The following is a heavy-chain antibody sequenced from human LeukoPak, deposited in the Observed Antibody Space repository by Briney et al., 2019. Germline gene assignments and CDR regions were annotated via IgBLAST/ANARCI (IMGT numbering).Heavy chain of an antibody. CDR1: GFSFRNYW. CDR2: IKQNGSEK. Sequence: GGSLRLSCAASGFSFRNYWMSWVRQAPGKGLEWVADIKQNGSEKNYVDSVKGRFTISRDNAKNSLSLQMNSLRAEDTAVYYCARKNYDFLSGGPKHFDYWGQGTLVTVSS. D-gene: IGHD3-3*01. J-gene: IGHJ4*02. V-gene: IGHV3-7*01. CDR3: ARKNYDFLSGGPKHFDY.